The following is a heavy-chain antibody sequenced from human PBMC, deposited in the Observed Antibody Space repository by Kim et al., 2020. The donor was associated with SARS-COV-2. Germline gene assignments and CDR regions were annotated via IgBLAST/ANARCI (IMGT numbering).Heavy chain of an antibody. V-gene: IGHV3-7*05. Sequence: GGSLRHSCAASGFTFSSYWMSWVRQAPGKGLEWVANIKQDGSEKYYVDSVKGRFTISRDNAKNSLYLQMNSLRAEDTAVYYCARDRAGYCSSTSCYYYYYGMDVWGQGTTVTVSS. D-gene: IGHD2-2*01. CDR1: GFTFSSYW. CDR3: ARDRAGYCSSTSCYYYYYGMDV. J-gene: IGHJ6*02. CDR2: IKQDGSEK.